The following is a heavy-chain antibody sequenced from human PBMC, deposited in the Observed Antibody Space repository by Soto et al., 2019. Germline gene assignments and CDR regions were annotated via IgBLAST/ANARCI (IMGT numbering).Heavy chain of an antibody. J-gene: IGHJ4*02. D-gene: IGHD5-12*01. CDR1: GFTFSTYA. Sequence: GGSLRLSCAASGFTFSTYAMIWVRQAPGKGLEWVSAISGSGDSTYYADSVKGRFTISRGNSKNTLYLQMSSLRAEDTAIYYCAKDSFINLRGYDSYWGQGTLVTVSS. CDR2: ISGSGDST. CDR3: AKDSFINLRGYDSY. V-gene: IGHV3-23*01.